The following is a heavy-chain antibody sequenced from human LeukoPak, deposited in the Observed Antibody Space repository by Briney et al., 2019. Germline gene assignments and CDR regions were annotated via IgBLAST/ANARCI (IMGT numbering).Heavy chain of an antibody. D-gene: IGHD2-15*01. CDR3: ARDSGPYCSGGSCYWYYYGMDV. CDR1: GFTVSSNY. CDR2: IYSGGST. V-gene: IGHV3-53*01. Sequence: PGGSLRLSCAASGFTVSSNYMSWVRQAPGKGLEWVLVIYSGGSTYYADSVKGRFTISRDNSKNTLYLQMNSLRAEDTAVYYCARDSGPYCSGGSCYWYYYGMDVWGQGTTVTVSS. J-gene: IGHJ6*02.